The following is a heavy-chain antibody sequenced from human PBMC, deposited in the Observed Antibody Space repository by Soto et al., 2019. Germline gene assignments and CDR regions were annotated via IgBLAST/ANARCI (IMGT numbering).Heavy chain of an antibody. CDR2: INDDGSLT. J-gene: IGHJ6*02. D-gene: IGHD2-21*01. CDR3: VRDSYISGYYYGMDV. CDR1: GFTFSIYW. Sequence: EVHLVESGGGLVQPGGSLRLSCAASGFTFSIYWMHWVGQAPGKGLVWVSRINDDGSLTSYADSVKGRFAISRDNAKNTLSLQMNSLRAEATAVYYCVRDSYISGYYYGMDVWGQGTTVIVSS. V-gene: IGHV3-74*01.